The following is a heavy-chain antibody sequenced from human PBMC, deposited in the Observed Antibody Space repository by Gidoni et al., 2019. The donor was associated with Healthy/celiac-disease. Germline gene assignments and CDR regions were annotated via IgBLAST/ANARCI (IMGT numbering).Heavy chain of an antibody. J-gene: IGHJ4*02. D-gene: IGHD3-3*01. CDR3: ARSRFLEWLFLIDY. V-gene: IGHV3-48*02. CDR2: MSSSSSTI. Sequence: DVQLVESGGGLVQPGGSLRLSCPASGFTFSSYSMNWVRKAPGKGLEWVSYMSSSSSTIYYADSVKGRFTISRDNAKNSLYLQMNSLRDEDTAVYYCARSRFLEWLFLIDYWGQGTLVTVSS. CDR1: GFTFSSYS.